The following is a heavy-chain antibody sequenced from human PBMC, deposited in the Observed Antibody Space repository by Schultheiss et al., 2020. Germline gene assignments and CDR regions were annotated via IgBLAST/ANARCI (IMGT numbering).Heavy chain of an antibody. J-gene: IGHJ4*02. CDR1: GGSFSGYY. V-gene: IGHV4-34*01. CDR2: INHSGST. Sequence: SETLSLTCAVYGGSFSGYYWSWIRQPPGKGLEWIGEINHSGSTNYNPSLKSRVTISVDRSKNQFSLKLSSVTAADTAVYYCARGGDYFLDYWGQGTLVTVSS. D-gene: IGHD2/OR15-2a*01. CDR3: ARGGDYFLDY.